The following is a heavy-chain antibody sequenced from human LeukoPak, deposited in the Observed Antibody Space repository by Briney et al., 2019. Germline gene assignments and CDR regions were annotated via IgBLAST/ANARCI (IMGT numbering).Heavy chain of an antibody. D-gene: IGHD6-6*01. CDR3: AREAARPSFAY. J-gene: IGHJ4*02. Sequence: PSETLSLTCTVSGDSIRRGFYWGWIRQPPGKGLEWIGSMFHSGSTYLNPSLRSRISISVDTSKNQFYLTLSSVSAADTAMYYCAREAARPSFAYWGQGSLVTVSS. CDR1: GDSIRRGFY. V-gene: IGHV4-38-2*02. CDR2: MFHSGST.